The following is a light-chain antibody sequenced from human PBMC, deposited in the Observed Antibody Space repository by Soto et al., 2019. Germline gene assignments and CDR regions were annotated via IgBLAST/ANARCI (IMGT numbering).Light chain of an antibody. CDR3: MVAAPS. CDR1: QSLIYSNGKTY. Sequence: VLTQSPLSLPVTLGQPASISCRSSQSLIYSNGKTYLNWYQQRPGQVPRRIIYQVSNRDSGVPEGFSGSGSGSGADFTLKISRVEAEDVGDYYCMVAAPSFGQGTKVE. J-gene: IGKJ1*01. V-gene: IGKV2-30*01. CDR2: QVS.